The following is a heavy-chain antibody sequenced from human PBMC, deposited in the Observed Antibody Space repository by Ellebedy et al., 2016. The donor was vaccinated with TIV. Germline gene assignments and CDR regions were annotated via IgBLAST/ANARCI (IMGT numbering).Heavy chain of an antibody. CDR1: GFTFSSYW. V-gene: IGHV3-74*01. CDR2: INSDGSST. D-gene: IGHD3-22*01. Sequence: GESLKISCAASGFTFSSYWMHWVRQAPGKGLVWVSRINSDGSSTSYADSVKGRFTISRDNAKNTLYLQMNSLRAEDTAVYYCARVQPGDSSGYYLGGVYWGQGTLVTVSS. CDR3: ARVQPGDSSGYYLGGVY. J-gene: IGHJ4*02.